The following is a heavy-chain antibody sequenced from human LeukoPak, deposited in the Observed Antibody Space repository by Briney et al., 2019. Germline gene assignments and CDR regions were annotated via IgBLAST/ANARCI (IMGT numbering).Heavy chain of an antibody. D-gene: IGHD4-17*01. J-gene: IGHJ5*02. Sequence: SETLSLTCTVSGGSITSHYWSWIRQPPGKGLEWIGYIHYSGSTNYNPSLKSRVTISVDTSKNQFSLKLSSVTAADTAVYYCARGGTTVTPGLLWFDPWGQGTLVTVSS. CDR3: ARGGTTVTPGLLWFDP. CDR1: GGSITSHY. CDR2: IHYSGST. V-gene: IGHV4-59*11.